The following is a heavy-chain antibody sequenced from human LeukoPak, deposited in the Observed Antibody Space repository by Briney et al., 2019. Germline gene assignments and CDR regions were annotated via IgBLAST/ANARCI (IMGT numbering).Heavy chain of an antibody. D-gene: IGHD3-22*01. CDR3: ARGPHYDSSGHYLEYFQR. J-gene: IGHJ1*01. CDR1: GDSIGIYY. Sequence: SETLSLTCTVSGDSIGIYYWSWIRQPPGKGLEWLGYVYGGGSTNYSPSLKSRLTISVDASTNQLSLQMRSVTAADTAIYYCARGPHYDSSGHYLEYFQRWGQGTLVTVSS. CDR2: VYGGGST. V-gene: IGHV4-59*01.